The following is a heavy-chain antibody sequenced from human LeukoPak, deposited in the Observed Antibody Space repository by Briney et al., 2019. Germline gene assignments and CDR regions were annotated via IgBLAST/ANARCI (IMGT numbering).Heavy chain of an antibody. V-gene: IGHV3-48*03. CDR3: AKASYPHSGAWYNLLS. CDR2: ISSSGSTI. J-gene: IGHJ5*02. Sequence: PGGSLRLSCAASGFTFSSHEMNWVRQAPGKGLEWVSYISSSGSTIYYADSVKGRFTISRDSAKNSLYLQMNSLRAEDSAVYYCAKASYPHSGAWYNLLSWGRGTLVTVSS. D-gene: IGHD6-13*01. CDR1: GFTFSSHE.